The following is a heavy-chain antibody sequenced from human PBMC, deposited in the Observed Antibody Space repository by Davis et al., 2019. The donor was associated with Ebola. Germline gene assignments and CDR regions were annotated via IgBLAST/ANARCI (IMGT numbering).Heavy chain of an antibody. CDR2: ISYDGSNK. CDR1: GFAFSSYG. V-gene: IGHV3-30*19. CDR3: ARDRGDSSGYYYFDY. Sequence: GESLKISCAASGFAFSSYGMHWVRQAPGKGLEWVALISYDGSNKYYADSVKGRFTISRDNSKNTLYLQMNSLRAEDTAVYYCARDRGDSSGYYYFDYWGQGTLVTVSS. D-gene: IGHD3-22*01. J-gene: IGHJ4*02.